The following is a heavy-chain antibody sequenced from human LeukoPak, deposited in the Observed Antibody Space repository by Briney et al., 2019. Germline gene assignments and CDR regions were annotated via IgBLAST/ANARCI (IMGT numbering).Heavy chain of an antibody. D-gene: IGHD2-2*01. J-gene: IGHJ4*02. CDR1: GFTFSSYA. CDR3: AKVLQVSRTSRILDY. CDR2: ISGSGGST. V-gene: IGHV3-23*01. Sequence: GGSLRLSCAASGFTFSSYAMSWVRQAPGKGLEWVSAISGSGGSTYYADSVKGRFTISRDNSKNTLYLQMNSLRSDDTAVYFCAKVLQVSRTSRILDYWGQGTLVTVSS.